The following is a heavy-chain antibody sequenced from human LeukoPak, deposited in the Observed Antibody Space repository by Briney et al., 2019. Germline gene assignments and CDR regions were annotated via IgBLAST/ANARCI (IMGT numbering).Heavy chain of an antibody. V-gene: IGHV1-18*01. J-gene: IGHJ3*02. Sequence: GASVKVSCKASGYTFSSYGISWVRQAPGQGLEWMGWISGFRGNTNYAQNLRGRVTMTTDTSTTTAYMELRSLNSDDTAVYYCARDFLSYDGTENHYEDTFEIWGQGTKVTVSS. CDR3: ARDFLSYDGTENHYEDTFEI. CDR2: ISGFRGNT. D-gene: IGHD3-22*01. CDR1: GYTFSSYG.